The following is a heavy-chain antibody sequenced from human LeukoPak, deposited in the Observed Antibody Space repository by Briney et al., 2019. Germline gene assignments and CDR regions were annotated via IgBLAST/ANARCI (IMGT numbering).Heavy chain of an antibody. J-gene: IGHJ4*02. CDR3: AKGSSSGRPYYFDY. CDR1: GFTFSSYA. CDR2: ISGSGGST. Sequence: GGSLRLSCAASGFTFSSYAMSWVRQAPGKGLEWVSAISGSGGSTYYADSVKGRLTTSRDNSKNTLYLQMNSLRAEDTAVYYCAKGSSSGRPYYFDYWGQGALVTVSS. V-gene: IGHV3-23*01. D-gene: IGHD6-19*01.